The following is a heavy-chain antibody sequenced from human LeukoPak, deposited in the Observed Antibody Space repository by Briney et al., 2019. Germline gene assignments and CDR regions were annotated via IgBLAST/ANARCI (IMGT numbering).Heavy chain of an antibody. J-gene: IGHJ4*02. CDR2: IYYSGST. CDR1: GGSISSYY. CDR3: AKVQIAVADLFNY. Sequence: SETLSLTCTVSGGSISSYYWSWIRQPPGKGLEWIGYIYYSGSTNYNPSLKSRVTISVDTSKNQFSLKLSSVTAADTAVYYCAKVQIAVADLFNYWGQGTLVTVSS. V-gene: IGHV4-59*01. D-gene: IGHD6-19*01.